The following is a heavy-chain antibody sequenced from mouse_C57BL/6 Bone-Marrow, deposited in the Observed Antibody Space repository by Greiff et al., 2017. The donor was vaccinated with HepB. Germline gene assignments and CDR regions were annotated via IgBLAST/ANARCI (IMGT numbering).Heavy chain of an antibody. CDR3: ARGAYYSNAWFAY. V-gene: IGHV1-55*01. CDR1: GYTFTSYW. D-gene: IGHD2-5*01. Sequence: QVQLKESGAELVKPGASVTMSCKASGYTFTSYWITWVKQRPGQGLEWIGDIYPGSGSTNYNEKFKSKATLTVDTSSSTAYMQLSSLTSEDSAVYYCARGAYYSNAWFAYWGQGTLVTVSA. CDR2: IYPGSGST. J-gene: IGHJ3*01.